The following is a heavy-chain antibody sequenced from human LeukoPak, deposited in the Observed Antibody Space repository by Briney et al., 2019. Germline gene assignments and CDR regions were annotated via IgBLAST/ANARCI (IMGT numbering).Heavy chain of an antibody. D-gene: IGHD2-8*01. CDR1: GFTFTSHW. CDR3: ARDATYCTNGVCYTRFDY. Sequence: GGSLRLSCAASGFTFTSHWMSWVRQAPGKGLEWVARMNLDGSEKYYVDSAKGRFTISRDNAKTSLYLEMNSLRAEDTAVYYCARDATYCTNGVCYTRFDYWGQGTLVTVSS. V-gene: IGHV3-7*01. J-gene: IGHJ4*02. CDR2: MNLDGSEK.